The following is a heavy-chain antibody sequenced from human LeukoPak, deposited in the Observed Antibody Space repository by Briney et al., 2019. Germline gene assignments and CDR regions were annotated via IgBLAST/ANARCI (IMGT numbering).Heavy chain of an antibody. CDR3: AKAFYSSSWSPFDY. V-gene: IGHV3-23*01. Sequence: GGSLRLSCAASGFTFSSYAMSWVRQAPGKGLEWVSVFSGSGASTYYADSVKGRFTISSDNSKNTLHLQMNSLRAEDTAVYYCAKAFYSSSWSPFDYWGQGTLVTVSS. D-gene: IGHD6-13*01. J-gene: IGHJ4*02. CDR2: FSGSGAST. CDR1: GFTFSSYA.